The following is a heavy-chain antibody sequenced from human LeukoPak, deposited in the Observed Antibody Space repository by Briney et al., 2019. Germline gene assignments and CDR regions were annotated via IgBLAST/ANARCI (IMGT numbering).Heavy chain of an antibody. CDR1: GYTLTELS. Sequence: ASVKVSCMVSGYTLTELSMHWVRQAPGKGLEWMGGFDPEDGETIYAQKFQGRVTMTEDTSTDTAYMELSSLRSEDTAVYYCATELLSYSSSDYWGQGTLVTVSS. CDR2: FDPEDGET. V-gene: IGHV1-24*01. J-gene: IGHJ4*02. D-gene: IGHD6-6*01. CDR3: ATELLSYSSSDY.